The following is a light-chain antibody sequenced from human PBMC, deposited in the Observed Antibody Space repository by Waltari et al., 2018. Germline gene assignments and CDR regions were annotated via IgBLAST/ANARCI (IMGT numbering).Light chain of an antibody. CDR2: DAS. CDR3: QQYDNLPPMLA. Sequence: DIQMTQSPSSLSASVGDRVTITCQARQDISNYLNWYQQKPGKAPKLLIYDASNLETGVPSRFSGSGSGTDFTFTISSLQPEDIATYYCQQYDNLPPMLAFGGGTKVEIK. J-gene: IGKJ4*01. CDR1: QDISNY. V-gene: IGKV1-33*01.